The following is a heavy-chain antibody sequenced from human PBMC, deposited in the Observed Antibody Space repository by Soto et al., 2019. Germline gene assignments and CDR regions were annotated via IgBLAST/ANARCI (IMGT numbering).Heavy chain of an antibody. V-gene: IGHV1-58*02. Sequence: GASVKVSCKASGFTFTSSAMQWVRQARGQRLEWIGWIVVGSGNTNYAQKFQERVTITRDMSTSTAYMELSSLRSEDTAVYYCAADLGRHYDILTGPWGQGTLVTVSS. D-gene: IGHD3-9*01. CDR2: IVVGSGNT. CDR3: AADLGRHYDILTGP. CDR1: GFTFTSSA. J-gene: IGHJ5*02.